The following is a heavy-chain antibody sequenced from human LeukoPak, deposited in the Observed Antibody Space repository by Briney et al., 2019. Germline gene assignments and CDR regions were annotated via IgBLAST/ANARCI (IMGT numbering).Heavy chain of an antibody. CDR3: ARGVTRAVAGQPYYFDY. Sequence: ASVKVSCKASGYIFTSYGISWVRQAPGQGLEWMGWISTYNGNTNYVQKLQGRVTMTTDTSTSTAYMELRSLRSDDTAVYYCARGVTRAVAGQPYYFDYWGQGTLVTVSS. D-gene: IGHD6-19*01. CDR1: GYIFTSYG. V-gene: IGHV1-18*01. J-gene: IGHJ4*02. CDR2: ISTYNGNT.